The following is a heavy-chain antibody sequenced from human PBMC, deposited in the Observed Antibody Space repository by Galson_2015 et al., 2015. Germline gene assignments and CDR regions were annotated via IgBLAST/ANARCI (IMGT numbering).Heavy chain of an antibody. Sequence: SLRLSCAASGFTFSSYGMHWVRQAPGKGLEWVAVISYDVSNKYYADSVKGRFTISRDNSKNTPYLQMNSLRAEDTAVYYCARDAGGGYCSGGSCYPDYWGQEILVTVSS. V-gene: IGHV3-30*03. J-gene: IGHJ4*02. CDR3: ARDAGGGYCSGGSCYPDY. D-gene: IGHD2-15*01. CDR1: GFTFSSYG. CDR2: ISYDVSNK.